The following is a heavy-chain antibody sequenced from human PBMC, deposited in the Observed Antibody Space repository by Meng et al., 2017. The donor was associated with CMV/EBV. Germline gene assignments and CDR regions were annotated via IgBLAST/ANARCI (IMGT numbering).Heavy chain of an antibody. CDR3: ARDCSSTSCYRKLYYGMDV. J-gene: IGHJ6*02. CDR1: GCTFTSYG. Sequence: ASVKVSCKASGCTFTSYGISWVRQAPGQGLEWMGWISAYNGNTNYAQKLQGRVTMTTDTSTSTAYMELRSLRSDDTAVYYCARDCSSTSCYRKLYYGMDVWGQGTTVTVSS. V-gene: IGHV1-18*01. D-gene: IGHD2-2*02. CDR2: ISAYNGNT.